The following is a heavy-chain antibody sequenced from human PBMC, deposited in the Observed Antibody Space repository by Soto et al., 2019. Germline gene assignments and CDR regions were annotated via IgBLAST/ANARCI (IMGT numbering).Heavy chain of an antibody. Sequence: PGGSLRLSCAASGFTFSSYAMSWVRQAPGKGLEWVSAISGSGGSTYYADSVKGRFTISRDNSKNTLYLQMNSLRAEDTAVYYCAKVMGSGSYYFYYYYGMDVWGLGTTVTAP. J-gene: IGHJ6*02. V-gene: IGHV3-23*01. CDR2: ISGSGGST. CDR1: GFTFSSYA. D-gene: IGHD3-10*01. CDR3: AKVMGSGSYYFYYYYGMDV.